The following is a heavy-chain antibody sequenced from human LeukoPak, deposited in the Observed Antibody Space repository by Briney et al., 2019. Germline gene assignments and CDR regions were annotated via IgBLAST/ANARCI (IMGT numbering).Heavy chain of an antibody. CDR1: GDSVSSNSAA. CDR3: ARGRFFARYFYYYGMDV. Sequence: SQTLSLTCAISGDSVSSNSAAWNWIRQSPSRGLEWLGRTYYRSKWYNDYAVSVTGRLIIDLDTSKNQFFLHLNSVTPEDTAIYYCARGRFFARYFYYYGMDVWGQGTTVTVSS. J-gene: IGHJ6*02. D-gene: IGHD3-3*01. V-gene: IGHV6-1*01. CDR2: TYYRSKWYN.